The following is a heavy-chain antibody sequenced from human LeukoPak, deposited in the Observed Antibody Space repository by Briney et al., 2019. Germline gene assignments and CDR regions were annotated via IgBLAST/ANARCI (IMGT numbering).Heavy chain of an antibody. CDR2: ISSSSSYI. Sequence: VSSISSSSSYIYYADSVNCRFTISRENAKNYMYLQMNSLRAEDMALYYCAKGGNDGDFDYWGQGTLVTVSS. CDR3: AKGGNDGDFDY. D-gene: IGHD1-1*01. J-gene: IGHJ4*02. V-gene: IGHV3-21*04.